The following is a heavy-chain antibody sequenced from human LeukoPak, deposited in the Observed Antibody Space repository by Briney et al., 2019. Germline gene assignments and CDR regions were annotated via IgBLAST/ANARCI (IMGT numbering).Heavy chain of an antibody. V-gene: IGHV3-11*04. D-gene: IGHD3-10*01. CDR1: GFTFSDYY. Sequence: GGSLRLSCVVSGFTFSDYYMSWIRQAPGKGLEWVSYISNSGSNIYYAESVKGRFTISRDNAKNSLYLQMSSLRAEDTAVYYCARDYRAIWFGEHYHMDVWGKGTTVTVSS. CDR2: ISNSGSNI. J-gene: IGHJ6*03. CDR3: ARDYRAIWFGEHYHMDV.